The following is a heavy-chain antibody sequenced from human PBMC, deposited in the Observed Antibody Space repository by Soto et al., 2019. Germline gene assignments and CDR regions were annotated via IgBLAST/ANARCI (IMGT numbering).Heavy chain of an antibody. D-gene: IGHD6-13*01. CDR3: ARAGSGGSSWPWHYYYYMDV. Sequence: EVQLVESGGGLVQPGGSLRLSCAASGFTFSSYAMHWVRQAPGKGLAYVSAISSNGGSTYYANSVKGRFTISRDNSKNTLYLQMGSLRAEDMAVYYCARAGSGGSSWPWHYYYYMDVWGKGTTVTVSS. CDR1: GFTFSSYA. J-gene: IGHJ6*03. V-gene: IGHV3-64*01. CDR2: ISSNGGST.